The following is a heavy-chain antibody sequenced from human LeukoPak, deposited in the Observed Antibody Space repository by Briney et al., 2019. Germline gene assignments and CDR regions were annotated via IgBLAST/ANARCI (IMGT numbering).Heavy chain of an antibody. CDR2: IKQDGSEK. CDR1: GFTVSSKY. V-gene: IGHV3-7*01. CDR3: ARDAGGYGFYGDY. J-gene: IGHJ4*02. Sequence: GGSLRLSCAASGFTVSSKYMTWVRQAPGKGLEWVANIKQDGSEKYHVDSVKGRFTISRDNAKNSLYLQMNSLRAEDTAVYYCARDAGGYGFYGDYWGQGTLVAVSS. D-gene: IGHD5-18*01.